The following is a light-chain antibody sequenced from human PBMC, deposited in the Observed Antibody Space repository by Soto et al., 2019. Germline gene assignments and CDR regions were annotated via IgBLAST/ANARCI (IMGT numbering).Light chain of an antibody. V-gene: IGKV3-20*01. J-gene: IGKJ5*01. CDR2: GAS. CDR1: QSVSSNY. CDR3: QQYSAPPVT. Sequence: EIVLAQSPGTLSLSPGDGATLSCRASQSVSSNYLAWYQQKPGQAPRLLIYGASSRATDIPDRFSGSGSGTDFTLTIGSLEPEDFAVYYCQQYSAPPVTFGQGTRLEIE.